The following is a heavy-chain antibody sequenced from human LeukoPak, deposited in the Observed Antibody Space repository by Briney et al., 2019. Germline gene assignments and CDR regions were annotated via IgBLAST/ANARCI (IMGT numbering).Heavy chain of an antibody. D-gene: IGHD2-15*01. Sequence: GASVKVSCKASGYTFSSYSISWVRQAPGQGLEWMGWISAYNGNTIYAQKVKGRGTMTTDTSTSTAYMELRSLKSDDTAVYYCARASYCSDGSCYSDYWGQGTLVTVSS. J-gene: IGHJ4*02. V-gene: IGHV1-18*01. CDR3: ARASYCSDGSCYSDY. CDR1: GYTFSSYS. CDR2: ISAYNGNT.